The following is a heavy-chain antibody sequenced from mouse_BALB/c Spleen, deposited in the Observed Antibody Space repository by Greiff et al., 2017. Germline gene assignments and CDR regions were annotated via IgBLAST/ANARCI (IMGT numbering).Heavy chain of an antibody. CDR3: ASGGSSGYVRDY. Sequence: ESGPGLVKPSQSLSLTCSVTGYSITSGYYWNWIRQFPGNKLEWMGYISYDGSNNYNPSLKNRISITRDTSKNQFFLKLNSVTTEDTATYYCASGGSSGYVRDYWGQGTTLTVSS. CDR1: GYSITSGYY. D-gene: IGHD3-1*01. V-gene: IGHV3-6*02. J-gene: IGHJ2*01. CDR2: ISYDGSN.